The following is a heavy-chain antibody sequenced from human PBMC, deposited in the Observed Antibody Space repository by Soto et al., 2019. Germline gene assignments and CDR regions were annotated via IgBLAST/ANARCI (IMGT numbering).Heavy chain of an antibody. D-gene: IGHD3-10*01. CDR2: ISSSSSYI. J-gene: IGHJ5*02. CDR3: ARAMVRGVILTNWFDP. V-gene: IGHV3-21*03. Sequence: GWSLRLSCAASVFTFRSYSMNWVRQAPGKGLEWVSSISSSSSYIYYADSVKGRFTISKDTSKSQVVLTMTNMDPVDTATYYCARAMVRGVILTNWFDPWGQGTLVTVSS. CDR1: VFTFRSYS.